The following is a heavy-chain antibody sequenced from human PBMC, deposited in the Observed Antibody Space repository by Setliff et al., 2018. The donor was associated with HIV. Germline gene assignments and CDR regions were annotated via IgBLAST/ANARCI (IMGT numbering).Heavy chain of an antibody. CDR1: GFTVSSNS. CDR3: ARSLCYYDSCGYYYNY. V-gene: IGHV3-53*01. CDR2: IYSGGST. Sequence: GGSLRLSCAASGFTVSSNSMTWVRQAPGKGLEWVSVIYSGGSTSYADSVKGRFTISRDKSKNTLYLQMNSLRAEDTALYYCARSLCYYDSCGYYYNYWGQGTLVTVSS. D-gene: IGHD3-22*01. J-gene: IGHJ4*02.